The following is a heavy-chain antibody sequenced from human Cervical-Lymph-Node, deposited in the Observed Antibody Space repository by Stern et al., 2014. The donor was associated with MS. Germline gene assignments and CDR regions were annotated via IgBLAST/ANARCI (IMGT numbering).Heavy chain of an antibody. CDR1: GGSISSSSYY. CDR2: IYYGGAP. J-gene: IGHJ4*02. D-gene: IGHD3-16*02. V-gene: IGHV4-39*01. Sequence: QLQLQESGPGLVKPSETLSLTCTVSGGSISSSSYYWGWIRQPPGKGLEWIGSIYYGGAPYHPPPLKSRAPISVDTPKTQFPLKLSSVTAADTAVYYCARHLTFGGVIVIGPFDYWGQGTLVTVSS. CDR3: ARHLTFGGVIVIGPFDY.